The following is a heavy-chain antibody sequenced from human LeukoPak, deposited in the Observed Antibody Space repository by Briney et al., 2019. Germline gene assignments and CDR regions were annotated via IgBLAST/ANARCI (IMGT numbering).Heavy chain of an antibody. Sequence: GGSLRLSCAASGFTVSSNYMSWGRQAPGKGLEWVSVIYSGGSTYYADSVKGRFTISRDNSKNTLYLQMNSLRAEDTAVYYCAREGGIAVAGTFDYWGQGTLVTVSS. D-gene: IGHD6-19*01. J-gene: IGHJ4*02. V-gene: IGHV3-66*02. CDR3: AREGGIAVAGTFDY. CDR2: IYSGGST. CDR1: GFTVSSNY.